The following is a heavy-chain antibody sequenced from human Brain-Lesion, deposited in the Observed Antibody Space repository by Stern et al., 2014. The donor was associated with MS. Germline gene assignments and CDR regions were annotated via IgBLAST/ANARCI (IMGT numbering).Heavy chain of an antibody. V-gene: IGHV1-8*01. Sequence: VQLVQSGAEVKKPGASVKVSCKASGYTFSSYDLTWVRQASGHGLEWMGWMNPYSGNTGYAQKFKGRVSMTSDPSISTVYMELTSLTSDDTAVYFCARAVRNQLLSEYGGQGTLVTVSS. CDR1: GYTFSSYD. CDR2: MNPYSGNT. D-gene: IGHD2-2*01. CDR3: ARAVRNQLLSEY. J-gene: IGHJ4*02.